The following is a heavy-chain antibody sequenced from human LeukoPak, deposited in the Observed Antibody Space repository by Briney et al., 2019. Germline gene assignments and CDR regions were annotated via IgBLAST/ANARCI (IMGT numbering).Heavy chain of an antibody. J-gene: IGHJ4*02. CDR2: IYSGGST. V-gene: IGHV3-66*01. CDR1: GFTVSSNF. D-gene: IGHD3-9*01. CDR3: ALGLVTDY. Sequence: GGSLTLSCAASGFTVSSNFMSWVRQAPGKGLEWVSVIYSGGSTYYADSVKGRFTISRDNSKNTLYLQMNSLRVEDTAVYYCALGLVTDYWGQGTLVTDSS.